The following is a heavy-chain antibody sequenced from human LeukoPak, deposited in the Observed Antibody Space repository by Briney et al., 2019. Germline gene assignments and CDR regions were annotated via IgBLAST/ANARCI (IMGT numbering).Heavy chain of an antibody. CDR3: ARLCDYYDSSGYYVPDAFDI. D-gene: IGHD3-22*01. Sequence: GESLKISCKGSGYSFTSYWIGWVRQVPGKGLEWMGIIYPGDSDTRYSPSFQGQVTISADKSISTAYLQWSSLKASDTAMYYCARLCDYYDSSGYYVPDAFDIWGQGAMVTVSS. CDR1: GYSFTSYW. V-gene: IGHV5-51*01. J-gene: IGHJ3*02. CDR2: IYPGDSDT.